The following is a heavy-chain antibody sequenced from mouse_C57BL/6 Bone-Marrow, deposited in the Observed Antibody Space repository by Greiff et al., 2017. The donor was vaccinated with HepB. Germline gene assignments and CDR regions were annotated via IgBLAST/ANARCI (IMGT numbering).Heavy chain of an antibody. Sequence: EVKLQQSGPELVKPGASVKISCKASGYTFTDYYMNWVKQSHGKSLEWIGDINPNNGGTSYNQKFKGKATLTVDKSSSTAYMELRSLTSEDSAVYYCARTDLLWGAYWGQGTLVTVSA. D-gene: IGHD2-1*01. J-gene: IGHJ3*01. CDR1: GYTFTDYY. V-gene: IGHV1-26*01. CDR3: ARTDLLWGAY. CDR2: INPNNGGT.